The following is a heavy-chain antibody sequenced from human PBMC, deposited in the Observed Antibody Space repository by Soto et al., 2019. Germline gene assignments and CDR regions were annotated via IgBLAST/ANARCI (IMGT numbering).Heavy chain of an antibody. CDR3: ARHIVVVPAAMGAFDI. D-gene: IGHD2-2*01. Sequence: ASVKVCCEASRDAFTSYGLRWVRQAPGKGLEWMGWISAYNGNTNYAQKLQGRVTMTTDTSTSTAYMELRSLRSDDTAVYYCARHIVVVPAAMGAFDIWGQGTMVTVSS. J-gene: IGHJ3*02. V-gene: IGHV1-18*01. CDR2: ISAYNGNT. CDR1: RDAFTSYG.